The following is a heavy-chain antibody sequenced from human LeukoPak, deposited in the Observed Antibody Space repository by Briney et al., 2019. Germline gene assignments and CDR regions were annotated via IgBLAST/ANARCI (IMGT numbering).Heavy chain of an antibody. V-gene: IGHV3-66*01. Sequence: GGSLRLSCAASGFTVSSNYMSWVCQAPGKGLEWVSVIYSGGSTYYADSVKGRFTISRDNSKNTLYLQMNSLRAEDTAVYYCAKDFLDGYLDYWGQGTLVTVSS. CDR2: IYSGGST. J-gene: IGHJ4*02. D-gene: IGHD5-24*01. CDR3: AKDFLDGYLDY. CDR1: GFTVSSNY.